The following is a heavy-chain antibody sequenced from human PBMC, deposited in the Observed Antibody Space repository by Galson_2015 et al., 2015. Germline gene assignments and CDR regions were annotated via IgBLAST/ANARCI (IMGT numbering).Heavy chain of an antibody. Sequence: SLRLSCAASGFTFSSYGMHWVRQAPGKGLEWVAVIWYDGSNKYYADSVKGRFTISRDNSKNTLYLQMNSLRAEDTAVYDCARVPTTGTTGVDYYYGMDVWGQGTTVTVSS. V-gene: IGHV3-33*01. CDR3: ARVPTTGTTGVDYYYGMDV. CDR1: GFTFSSYG. CDR2: IWYDGSNK. D-gene: IGHD1-1*01. J-gene: IGHJ6*02.